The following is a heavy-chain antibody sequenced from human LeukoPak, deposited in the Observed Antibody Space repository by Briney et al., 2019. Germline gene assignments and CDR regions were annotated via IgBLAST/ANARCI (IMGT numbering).Heavy chain of an antibody. CDR2: IKQDGIEK. Sequence: GGSLRLSCAASGFTFRSYWMDWVRQAPGKGLGWVANIKQDGIEKYFVDSVKGRFAISRDNAKNSLYLQMYNLRAEDTAVYYCAREAMVRGVPDAFDIWGQGTMVTVSS. V-gene: IGHV3-7*01. CDR1: GFTFRSYW. J-gene: IGHJ3*02. CDR3: AREAMVRGVPDAFDI. D-gene: IGHD3-10*01.